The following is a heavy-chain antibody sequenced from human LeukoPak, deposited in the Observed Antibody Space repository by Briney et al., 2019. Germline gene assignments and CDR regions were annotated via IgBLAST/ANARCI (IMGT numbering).Heavy chain of an antibody. CDR2: INHSGST. CDR1: GGSFSGYY. D-gene: IGHD3-10*01. Sequence: SETLSLTCAVYGGSFSGYYWSWIRQPPGKGLEWIGEINHSGSTNYNPSLKSRVTISVDTSKNQFSLKLSSVTAADTAVYYCARDEGVRGVRGYYYYYGMDVWGQGTMVTVSS. CDR3: ARDEGVRGVRGYYYYYGMDV. V-gene: IGHV4-34*01. J-gene: IGHJ6*02.